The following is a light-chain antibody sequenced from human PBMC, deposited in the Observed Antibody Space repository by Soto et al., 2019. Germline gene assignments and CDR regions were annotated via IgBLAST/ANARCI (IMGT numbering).Light chain of an antibody. J-gene: IGLJ1*01. V-gene: IGLV1-51*01. CDR2: DNN. CDR3: GTWDGSLSAGV. CDR1: SSNIGNNY. Sequence: SVLTQPPSVSAAPGQKVTISCSGSSSNIGNNYVSWYQQLPGTAPKLLIYDNNKRPSGIPDRFSGSKSGTSATLGITGLQTWDEADYYYGTWDGSLSAGVFGTGTKVTVL.